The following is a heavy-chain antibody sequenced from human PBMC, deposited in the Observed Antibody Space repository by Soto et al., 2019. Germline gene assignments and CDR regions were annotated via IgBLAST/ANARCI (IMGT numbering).Heavy chain of an antibody. CDR1: GFPFSSYW. CDR2: INSDGSST. Sequence: GGSLRLSCAASGFPFSSYWMHWVRQAPGKGLVWVSRINSDGSSTSYADSVKGRFTISRDNAKNTLYLQMNSLRAEDTAVYYWAREDRYSSSWYRTEWFDPWGQGTLVSVSS. D-gene: IGHD6-13*01. V-gene: IGHV3-74*01. J-gene: IGHJ5*02. CDR3: AREDRYSSSWYRTEWFDP.